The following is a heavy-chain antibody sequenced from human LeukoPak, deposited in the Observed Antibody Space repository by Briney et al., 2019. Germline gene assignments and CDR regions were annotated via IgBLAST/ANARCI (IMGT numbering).Heavy chain of an antibody. D-gene: IGHD6-19*01. Sequence: PSETLSLTCTVSGGSISSYYWSWIRQPPGKGLEWIGEINHSGSTNYNPSLKSRVTISVDTSKNQFSLKLSSVTAADTAVYYCARNVIAVAGISVWNNYYYYMDVWGKGTTVTISS. CDR1: GGSISSYY. V-gene: IGHV4-34*01. CDR2: INHSGST. J-gene: IGHJ6*03. CDR3: ARNVIAVAGISVWNNYYYYMDV.